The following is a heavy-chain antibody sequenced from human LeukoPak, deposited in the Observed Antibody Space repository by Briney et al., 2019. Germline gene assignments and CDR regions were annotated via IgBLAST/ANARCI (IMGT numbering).Heavy chain of an antibody. D-gene: IGHD1-26*01. V-gene: IGHV4-34*01. CDR1: GGSFSGYY. Sequence: SETLSLTCAVYGGSFSGYYWSWIRQPPGKGLEWIGEINHSGSTNYNPSLKSRVTISVDTSKDQFSLKLSSVTAADTAVYYCARGSGSYWYYWGQGTLVTVSS. CDR3: ARGSGSYWYY. CDR2: INHSGST. J-gene: IGHJ4*02.